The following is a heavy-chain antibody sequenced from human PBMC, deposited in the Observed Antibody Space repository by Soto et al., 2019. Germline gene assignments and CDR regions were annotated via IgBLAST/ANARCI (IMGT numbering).Heavy chain of an antibody. Sequence: PGGSLRLSCATSGFTFSKHGMHWARLAPGRGLEWVAILWFDGSLEYYADSVKGRFTISRDNSQNTLYLQMNNLGVEDTAVYFCARDRNLVASRGVRRQFYYYAMDGWGQGTTVTVSS. D-gene: IGHD5-12*01. J-gene: IGHJ6*02. CDR1: GFTFSKHG. CDR3: ARDRNLVASRGVRRQFYYYAMDG. CDR2: LWFDGSLE. V-gene: IGHV3-33*01.